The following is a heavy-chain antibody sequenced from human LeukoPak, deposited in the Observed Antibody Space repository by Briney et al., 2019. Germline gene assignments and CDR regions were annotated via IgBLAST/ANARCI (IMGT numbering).Heavy chain of an antibody. CDR2: IYTSGST. V-gene: IGHV4-4*07. Sequence: SETLSLTCTVSGGSISSYYWSWIRQPAGKGLEWIGRIYTSGSTNYNPSLKSRVTMSVDTSKNQFSLKLSSVTAADTAVYYCARDIVVVPAAIYDYYYMDVWGKGTTVTVSS. CDR1: GGSISSYY. D-gene: IGHD2-2*01. J-gene: IGHJ6*03. CDR3: ARDIVVVPAAIYDYYYMDV.